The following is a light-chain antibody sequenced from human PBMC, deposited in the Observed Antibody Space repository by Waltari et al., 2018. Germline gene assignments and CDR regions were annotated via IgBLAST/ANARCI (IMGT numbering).Light chain of an antibody. CDR2: AAS. Sequence: DIQMTQSPSSLSASVGDRVTITCRASQSISSYLNWYQQKPGKAPKLLIYAASSLQSWVPSRFSCSGSGTDFTLTINSLQPEDFATYYCQQYNSYSLWTFGQGTKVEIK. CDR1: QSISSY. J-gene: IGKJ1*01. V-gene: IGKV1-39*01. CDR3: QQYNSYSLWT.